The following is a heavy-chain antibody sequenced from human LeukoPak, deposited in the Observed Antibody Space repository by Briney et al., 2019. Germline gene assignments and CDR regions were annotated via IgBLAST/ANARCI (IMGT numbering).Heavy chain of an antibody. Sequence: PGGSLRLSCVASGFPFSSYWMTWVRQAPGKGLEWVANIKQDGSKKSYVDSVKGRFTISRDNAKNSLYLQMNSLRAEDTAIYYCTGVGNMDEGIDYWGRGPLVTVSS. D-gene: IGHD3/OR15-3a*01. V-gene: IGHV3-7*04. CDR2: IKQDGSKK. CDR1: GFPFSSYW. CDR3: TGVGNMDEGIDY. J-gene: IGHJ4*02.